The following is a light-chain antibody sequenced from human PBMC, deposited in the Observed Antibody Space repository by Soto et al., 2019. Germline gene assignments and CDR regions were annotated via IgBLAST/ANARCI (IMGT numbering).Light chain of an antibody. CDR3: QQRSNWPLT. CDR1: QSLSSD. Sequence: EIVLTQSPDTLSLSPGERATLSCRASQSLSSDLAWYQQKPGQAPRLLIYDASNRATGIPARFSGSGSGTDFTLTISSLEPDDFAVYYGQQRSNWPLTFGGGTKVEIK. V-gene: IGKV3-11*01. J-gene: IGKJ4*01. CDR2: DAS.